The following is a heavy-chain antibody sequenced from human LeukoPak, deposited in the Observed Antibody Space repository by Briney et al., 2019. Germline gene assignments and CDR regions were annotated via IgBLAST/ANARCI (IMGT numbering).Heavy chain of an antibody. CDR1: GGSFSSADHY. CDR2: IYYSGST. CDR3: VRFPSGSVSYPLHYYSYYMDV. D-gene: IGHD1-26*01. Sequence: SETLSLTCTVSGGSFSSADHYWSWLRQPPGKGLEWIGYIYYSGSTYYNPSLKSRVSISVDASENQFSLRLSSVTAADTGLYYSVRFPSGSVSYPLHYYSYYMDVWGKGIMVAVSS. J-gene: IGHJ6*03. V-gene: IGHV4-30-4*08.